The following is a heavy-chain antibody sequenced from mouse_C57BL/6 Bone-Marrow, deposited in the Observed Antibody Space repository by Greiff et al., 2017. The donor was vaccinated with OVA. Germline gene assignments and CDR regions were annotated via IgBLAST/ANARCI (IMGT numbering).Heavy chain of an antibody. Sequence: VQLQQSGPELVKPGASVKMSCKASGYTFTDYNMHWVKQSHGKSLEWIGYINPNNGGTSYNQKFKGKATLTVNKSSSTAYMELRSLTSEDSAVYYCARLWLRRRAWFAYWGQGTLVTVSA. CDR1: GYTFTDYN. V-gene: IGHV1-22*01. J-gene: IGHJ3*01. D-gene: IGHD2-2*01. CDR3: ARLWLRRRAWFAY. CDR2: INPNNGGT.